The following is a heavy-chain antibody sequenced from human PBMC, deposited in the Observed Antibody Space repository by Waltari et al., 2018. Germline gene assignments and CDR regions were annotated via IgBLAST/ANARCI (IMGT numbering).Heavy chain of an antibody. CDR2: IYSGGST. D-gene: IGHD4-17*01. CDR3: ANFLTTVTTKPPWY. Sequence: EVQLLESGGGLVQPGGSLRLSCAASGFTFSSYAMSWVRQAPGKGLEWVSVIYSGGSTYYADSVKGRFTISRDNSKNTLYLQINSLRAEDTAVYYCANFLTTVTTKPPWYWGQGTLVTVSS. CDR1: GFTFSSYA. V-gene: IGHV3-23*03. J-gene: IGHJ4*02.